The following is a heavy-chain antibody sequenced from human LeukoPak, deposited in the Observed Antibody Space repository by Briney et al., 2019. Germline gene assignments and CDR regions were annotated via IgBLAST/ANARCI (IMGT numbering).Heavy chain of an antibody. Sequence: SETLSLTCTVSGGSISSYYWSWLRQPPGKGLEWIGYIYYSGSTNYNPSLKSRVTISVDTSKNQFSLKLSSVTAADTAVYYCATRVRDWFDPWGQGTLVTVSS. CDR1: GGSISSYY. V-gene: IGHV4-59*01. D-gene: IGHD1-1*01. CDR2: IYYSGST. J-gene: IGHJ5*02. CDR3: ATRVRDWFDP.